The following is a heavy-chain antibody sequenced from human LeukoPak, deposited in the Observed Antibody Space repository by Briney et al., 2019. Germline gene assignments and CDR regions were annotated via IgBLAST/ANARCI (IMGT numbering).Heavy chain of an antibody. V-gene: IGHV4-59*01. CDR2: IYYSGTT. Sequence: PSETLSLTCTVSGGSISNYYWSWIRQPPGKGLEWIGYIYYSGTTNYNPSLKSRVTISVDTSKNQFSLKLNSVTAADTAVYYCARGVYIAAAQYGYWGQGTTVTVSS. CDR3: ARGVYIAAAQYGY. D-gene: IGHD6-13*01. CDR1: GGSISNYY. J-gene: IGHJ6*02.